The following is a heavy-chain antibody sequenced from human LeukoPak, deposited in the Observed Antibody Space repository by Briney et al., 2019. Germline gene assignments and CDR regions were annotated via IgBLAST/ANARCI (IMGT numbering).Heavy chain of an antibody. CDR2: IIPIFGTA. J-gene: IGHJ6*03. Sequence: SVKVSCKASGYTFTGYYMHWVRQAPGQGLEWMGGIIPIFGTANYAQKFQGRVTITTDESTCTAYMELSSLRSEDTAVYYCARSGGVGFWSGYSPTPYYYYYMDVWGKGTTVTVSS. V-gene: IGHV1-69*05. CDR1: GYTFTGYY. D-gene: IGHD3-3*01. CDR3: ARSGGVGFWSGYSPTPYYYYYMDV.